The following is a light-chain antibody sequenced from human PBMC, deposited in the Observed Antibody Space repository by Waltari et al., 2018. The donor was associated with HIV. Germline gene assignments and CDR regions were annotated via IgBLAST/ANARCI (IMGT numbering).Light chain of an antibody. CDR3: QSYDSSLGAWV. V-gene: IGLV1-40*01. J-gene: IGLJ3*02. Sequence: QSVLTLPPSVSGASGQVGTISCHRASFNIGAQYAVNWNQPVPGTAPKIRIYVNSDRPSGLPDRFSGSKSGNSASLFSTGVQAEDEANYFCQSYDSSLGAWVFGGGTKLTVL. CDR2: VNS. CDR1: SFNIGAQYA.